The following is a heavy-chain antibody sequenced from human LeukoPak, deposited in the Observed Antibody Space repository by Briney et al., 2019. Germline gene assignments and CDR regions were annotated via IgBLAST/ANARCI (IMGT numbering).Heavy chain of an antibody. CDR1: GYTFTSYY. J-gene: IGHJ5*02. Sequence: VASVKVSFKASGYTFTSYYMHWVRQAPGQGLEWMGIINPSGGSTSYAQKFQGRVTMTRDTSTGTVYMELSSLRSEDTAVYYCASLFSSGPLGGPWGQGTLVTVSS. V-gene: IGHV1-46*01. CDR3: ASLFSSGPLGGP. CDR2: INPSGGST. D-gene: IGHD3-22*01.